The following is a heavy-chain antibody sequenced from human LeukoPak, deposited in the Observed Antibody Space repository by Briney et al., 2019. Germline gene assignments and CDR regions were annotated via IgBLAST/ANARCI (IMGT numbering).Heavy chain of an antibody. CDR3: ARHLVTTHWFDP. J-gene: IGHJ5*02. Sequence: PSETLSLTCTVFGGSISSSSYYWGWIRQPPGKGLEWIGSIYYSGSTYYNPSLKSRVTISVDTSKNQFSLKLSSVTAADTAVYYCARHLVTTHWFDPWGQGTLVTVSS. V-gene: IGHV4-39*01. CDR2: IYYSGST. CDR1: GGSISSSSYY. D-gene: IGHD1-14*01.